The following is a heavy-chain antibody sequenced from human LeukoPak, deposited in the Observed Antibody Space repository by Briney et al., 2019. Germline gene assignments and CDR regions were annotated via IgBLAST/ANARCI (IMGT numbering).Heavy chain of an antibody. Sequence: GASVKVSCKASGYTFTSYGISWVRQAPGQGLEWMGWISAYNGNTNYAQKLQGRVTMTTDTSTSTAYMELRSLRSDDTAVYYCARDGPTIFGVVIEFYYYYYMDVWGKGTTVTVSS. V-gene: IGHV1-18*01. CDR2: ISAYNGNT. J-gene: IGHJ6*03. CDR3: ARDGPTIFGVVIEFYYYYYMDV. CDR1: GYTFTSYG. D-gene: IGHD3-3*01.